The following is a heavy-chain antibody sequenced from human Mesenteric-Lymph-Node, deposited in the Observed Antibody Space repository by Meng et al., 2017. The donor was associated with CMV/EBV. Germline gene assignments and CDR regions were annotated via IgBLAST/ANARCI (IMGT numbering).Heavy chain of an antibody. CDR2: ISYDGSYP. D-gene: IGHD3-22*01. CDR3: AKDIGMYYYDSSGYLDY. CDR1: GFIFKNYA. J-gene: IGHJ4*02. Sequence: GESLKISCAASGFIFKNYAMHWVRQTPGKGLEWVAVISYDGSYPYYTDSVKGRFTISRDNAKNSLYLQMNSLRAEDMALYYCAKDIGMYYYDSSGYLDYWGQGTLVTVSS. V-gene: IGHV3-30*04.